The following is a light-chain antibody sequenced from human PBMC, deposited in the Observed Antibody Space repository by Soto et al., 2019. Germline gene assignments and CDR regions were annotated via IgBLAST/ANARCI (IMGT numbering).Light chain of an antibody. J-gene: IGLJ2*01. CDR2: DVT. Sequence: QSALTQPRSVSGSPGQSVTVSCTGTSSDVGGYNYVSWYQQHPGKAPKRIIYDVTKRPSGVPDRFSGSKSGNTASLTISGLQAEDEADYYCQSYDARLNGVVFGGGTKVTVL. CDR3: QSYDARLNGVV. CDR1: SSDVGGYNY. V-gene: IGLV2-11*01.